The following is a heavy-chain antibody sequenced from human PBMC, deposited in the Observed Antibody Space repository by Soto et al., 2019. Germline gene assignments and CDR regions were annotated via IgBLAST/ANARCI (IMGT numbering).Heavy chain of an antibody. CDR1: GDTFSTYA. CDR2: IITIFGTA. J-gene: IGHJ3*02. D-gene: IGHD5-12*01. V-gene: IGHV1-69*13. Sequence: GASVKVSCKAAGDTFSTYAISWVRQAPGQGLEWMGWIITIFGTANYAQKFQGRVTITADESTSTAYMELSSMRSEDTAVYYCARISVEMATIGVFDIWGQGTMVTVSS. CDR3: ARISVEMATIGVFDI.